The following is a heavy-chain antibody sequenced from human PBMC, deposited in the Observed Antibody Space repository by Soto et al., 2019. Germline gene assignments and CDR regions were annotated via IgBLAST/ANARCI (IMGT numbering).Heavy chain of an antibody. V-gene: IGHV4-39*01. CDR1: GGSISSSSYY. J-gene: IGHJ5*02. Sequence: QLQLQESGPGLVKPSETLSLTCTVSGGSISSSSYYWGWIRQPPGKGLEWIGSIYYSGSTYYNPSLKSRVTISVDTSKKQFSLKLSSVTAADTAVYYCARPLNIAVAGLNWFDPWGQGTLVTVSS. CDR3: ARPLNIAVAGLNWFDP. CDR2: IYYSGST. D-gene: IGHD6-19*01.